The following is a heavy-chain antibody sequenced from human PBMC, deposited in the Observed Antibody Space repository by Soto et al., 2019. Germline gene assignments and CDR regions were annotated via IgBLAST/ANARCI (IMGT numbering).Heavy chain of an antibody. CDR1: GGTFSSYA. Sequence: SVKVSCKASGGTFSSYAIIWVRQAPGQGLEWMGGIIPIFGTANYAQKFQGRVTITADESTSAAYMELSSLRSEDTAVYYCARDKGRITIFGVATAEYYYYGMDVWGQGTTVTVSS. V-gene: IGHV1-69*13. J-gene: IGHJ6*02. CDR2: IIPIFGTA. CDR3: ARDKGRITIFGVATAEYYYYGMDV. D-gene: IGHD3-3*01.